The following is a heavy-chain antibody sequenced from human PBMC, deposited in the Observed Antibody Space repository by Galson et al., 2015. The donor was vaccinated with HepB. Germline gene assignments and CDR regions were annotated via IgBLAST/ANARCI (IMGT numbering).Heavy chain of an antibody. CDR3: ARLKGADD. V-gene: IGHV3-48*01. D-gene: IGHD1-26*01. CDR2: ISSSSSTI. J-gene: IGHJ4*02. CDR1: GFIFKNHA. Sequence: SLRLSCAASGFIFKNHAMTWVRQAPGKGLEWVSSISSSSSTIYYADSVKGRFTISRDNAKNSLYLQMNSLRLEDTAVYYCARLKGADDWGQGTLVTASS.